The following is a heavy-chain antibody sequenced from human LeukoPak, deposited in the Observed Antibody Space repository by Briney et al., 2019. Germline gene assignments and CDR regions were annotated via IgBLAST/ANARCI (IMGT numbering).Heavy chain of an antibody. Sequence: TPSETLSLTCAVYGGSFSGYYWSWIRQPPGKGLEWIGEINHSGSTNYNPSLKSRVTISVDTSKNQFSLKLSSVTAADTAVYYCARRRGSTYGLRLYYFDYWGQGTLVTVSS. J-gene: IGHJ4*02. CDR3: ARRRGSTYGLRLYYFDY. CDR1: GGSFSGYY. V-gene: IGHV4-34*01. D-gene: IGHD3-16*01. CDR2: INHSGST.